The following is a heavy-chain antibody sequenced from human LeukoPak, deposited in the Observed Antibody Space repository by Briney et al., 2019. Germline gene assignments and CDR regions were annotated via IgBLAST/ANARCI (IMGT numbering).Heavy chain of an antibody. D-gene: IGHD4-23*01. Sequence: GGSLRLSCAASGFTFSSYWMNWVRQAPGKGLVWVSRIASDGSSTTYADSVKGRFSISRDNAKNTLYLQMNSLRVEDTAAYYCARGRPHGNDYWGQGTLVTVSS. CDR1: GFTFSSYW. V-gene: IGHV3-74*01. CDR2: IASDGSST. CDR3: ARGRPHGNDY. J-gene: IGHJ4*02.